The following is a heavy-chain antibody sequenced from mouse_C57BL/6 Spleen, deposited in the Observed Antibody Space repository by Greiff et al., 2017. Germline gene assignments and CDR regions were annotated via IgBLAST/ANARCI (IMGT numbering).Heavy chain of an antibody. V-gene: IGHV5-12*01. CDR2: ISNGGGST. Sequence: EVQRVESGGGLVQPGGSLKLSCAASGFTFSDYYMYWVRQTPEKRLEWVAYISNGGGSTYYPDTVKGRFTISRDNAKNTLYLQMSRLKSEDTAMYYCARHNYSNYCFDYWGQGTTLTVSS. CDR1: GFTFSDYY. CDR3: ARHNYSNYCFDY. D-gene: IGHD2-5*01. J-gene: IGHJ2*01.